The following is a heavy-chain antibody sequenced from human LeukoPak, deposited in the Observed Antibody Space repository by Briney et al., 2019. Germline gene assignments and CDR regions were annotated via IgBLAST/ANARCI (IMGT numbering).Heavy chain of an antibody. D-gene: IGHD4/OR15-4a*01. CDR3: ARGPTDYGDMDY. CDR2: ISYDGSNK. J-gene: IGHJ4*02. Sequence: PGGSLRLSCAASGFTFSSYAMHWVRQAPGKGLEWVAVISYDGSNKYYADSVKGRFTISRDNSKNTLYLQMNSLRAEDTAVYYCARGPTDYGDMDYWGQGTLDTVSS. CDR1: GFTFSSYA. V-gene: IGHV3-30*04.